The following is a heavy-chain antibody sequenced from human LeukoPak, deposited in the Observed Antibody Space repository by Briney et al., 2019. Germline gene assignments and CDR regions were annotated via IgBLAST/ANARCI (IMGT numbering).Heavy chain of an antibody. V-gene: IGHV4-59*01. CDR2: IYYSGST. Sequence: SETLSLTCTVSGGSISSYYWSWIRQPPGKGLEWIGYIYYSGSTNYNPSLKSRVTISVDTSKNQFSLKLSSVTAADTAVYYCARDKAVVVAATRDYYYYGMDVWGQGTTVTVSS. J-gene: IGHJ6*02. CDR1: GGSISSYY. D-gene: IGHD2-15*01. CDR3: ARDKAVVVAATRDYYYYGMDV.